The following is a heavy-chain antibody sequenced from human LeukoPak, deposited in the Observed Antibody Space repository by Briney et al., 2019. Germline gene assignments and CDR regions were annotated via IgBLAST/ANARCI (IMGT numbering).Heavy chain of an antibody. J-gene: IGHJ3*02. D-gene: IGHD2-2*01. CDR1: DGSISSYY. CDR3: ARGYCRGTSCNRYTFDI. CDR2: IYYSGST. V-gene: IGHV4-59*01. Sequence: PSETLSLTCTASDGSISSYYWSWIRQSPGKGLEWIGYIYYSGSTNYNPSLKSRVTISVDTSKNQFSLKLSSVTAADTAVYYCARGYCRGTSCNRYTFDIWGQGTMVTVSS.